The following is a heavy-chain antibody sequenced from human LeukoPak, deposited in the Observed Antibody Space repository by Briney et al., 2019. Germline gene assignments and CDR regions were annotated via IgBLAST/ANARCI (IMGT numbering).Heavy chain of an antibody. CDR2: IKQDGGEK. Sequence: PGGSLRLSCAASGFTFSTYWMSWVRQAPGKGLEWVANIKQDGGEKFYADSVKGRFTVSRDNSKNSVYLQMNRLRVEDTAVYYCARSPDGFDSWGQGTLVTVSS. D-gene: IGHD1-14*01. J-gene: IGHJ4*02. CDR1: GFTFSTYW. CDR3: ARSPDGFDS. V-gene: IGHV3-7*04.